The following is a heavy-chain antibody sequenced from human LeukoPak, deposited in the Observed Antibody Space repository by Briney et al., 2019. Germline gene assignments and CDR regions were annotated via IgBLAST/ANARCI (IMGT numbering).Heavy chain of an antibody. D-gene: IGHD5-12*01. J-gene: IGHJ4*02. CDR3: ARAGYSGYDRPPFDY. CDR2: IYSGGST. V-gene: IGHV3-66*01. CDR1: GFTVSSNY. Sequence: GGSLRLPCAASGFTVSSNYMSWVRQAPGKGLEWVSVIYSGGSTYYADSVKGRFTISRDNSKNTLYLQMNSLRAEDTAVYYCARAGYSGYDRPPFDYWGQGTLVTVSS.